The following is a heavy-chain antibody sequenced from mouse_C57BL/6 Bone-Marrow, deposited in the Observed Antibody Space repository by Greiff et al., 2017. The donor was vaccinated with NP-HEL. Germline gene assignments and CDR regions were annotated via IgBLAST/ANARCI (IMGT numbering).Heavy chain of an antibody. Sequence: VQLVESGAELVRPGASVTLSCKASGYTFTDYEMHWVKQTPVHGLEWIGAIDPETGGTAYNQKFKGKAILTADKSSSTAYMELRSLTSEDSAVYYCARSGWPPDFDYWGQGTTLTVSS. D-gene: IGHD1-3*01. V-gene: IGHV1-15*01. CDR1: GYTFTDYE. CDR3: ARSGWPPDFDY. J-gene: IGHJ2*01. CDR2: IDPETGGT.